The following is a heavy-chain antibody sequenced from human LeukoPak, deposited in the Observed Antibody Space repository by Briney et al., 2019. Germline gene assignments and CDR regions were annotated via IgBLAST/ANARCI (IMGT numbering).Heavy chain of an antibody. D-gene: IGHD6-19*01. V-gene: IGHV4-39*07. CDR1: GGSISSSSYC. Sequence: NPSETLSLTCTVSGGSISSSSYCWGWIRQPPGKGLEWIGSIYYSGSTYYNPSLKSRVTISVDTSKNQFSLKLSSVTAADTAVYYCARDCLAVARYFDYWGQGTLVTVSS. J-gene: IGHJ4*02. CDR3: ARDCLAVARYFDY. CDR2: IYYSGST.